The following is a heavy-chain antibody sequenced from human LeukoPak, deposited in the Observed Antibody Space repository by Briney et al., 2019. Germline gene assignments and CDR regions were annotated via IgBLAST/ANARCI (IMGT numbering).Heavy chain of an antibody. Sequence: SETLSLTCAVYGGSFSGYYWSWIRQPPGKGLEWIGETNHGGSTNYNPSLKSRVTISVDTSKNQFSLKLSSVTAADTAVYYCARGDSEIVVVPVAHPVALNYGMDVWGQGTTVTVSS. CDR2: TNHGGST. V-gene: IGHV4-34*01. CDR3: ARGDSEIVVVPVAHPVALNYGMDV. D-gene: IGHD2-2*01. J-gene: IGHJ6*02. CDR1: GGSFSGYY.